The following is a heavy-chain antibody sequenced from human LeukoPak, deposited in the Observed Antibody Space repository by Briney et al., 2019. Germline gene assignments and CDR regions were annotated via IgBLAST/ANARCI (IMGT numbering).Heavy chain of an antibody. Sequence: ASVKVSCKVSGYTLSELSMHWVRQAPGNGLEWMGGFDTEDGEAIYAQKFQGRVTMTEDTSTDTGYMELSSLRSEDTAVYYCAAGRPYSLLDYWGQGTLVTVSS. CDR1: GYTLSELS. CDR2: FDTEDGEA. J-gene: IGHJ4*02. CDR3: AAGRPYSLLDY. D-gene: IGHD5-18*01. V-gene: IGHV1-24*01.